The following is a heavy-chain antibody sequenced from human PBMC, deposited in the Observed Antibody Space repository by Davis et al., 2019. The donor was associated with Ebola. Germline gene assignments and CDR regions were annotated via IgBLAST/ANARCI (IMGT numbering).Heavy chain of an antibody. D-gene: IGHD3-22*01. V-gene: IGHV1-18*04. CDR1: GYSFIRYG. CDR3: ARSHTMIVPWGWFDP. J-gene: IGHJ5*02. Sequence: SVPVSCQASGYSFIRYGISWVRQAPGQGLEWMGWISAYNGNTNYAQKLQGRVTMTTDTSTSTAYMELRSLTSDDTAVFYCARSHTMIVPWGWFDPWGQGTLVTVSS. CDR2: ISAYNGNT.